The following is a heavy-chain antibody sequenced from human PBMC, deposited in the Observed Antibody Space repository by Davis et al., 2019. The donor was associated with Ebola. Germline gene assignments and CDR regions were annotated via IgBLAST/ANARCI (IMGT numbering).Heavy chain of an antibody. CDR3: AREYYGSRRGNAFDI. CDR1: GFTFSSYW. CDR2: IKQDGSEK. J-gene: IGHJ3*02. D-gene: IGHD3-10*01. Sequence: GESLKISCAASGFTFSSYWMSWVRQAPGKGLEWVANIKQDGSEKYYVDSVKGRFTISRDNAKNSLYLQMNSLRAEDTAVYYCAREYYGSRRGNAFDIWGQGTMVTVSS. V-gene: IGHV3-7*03.